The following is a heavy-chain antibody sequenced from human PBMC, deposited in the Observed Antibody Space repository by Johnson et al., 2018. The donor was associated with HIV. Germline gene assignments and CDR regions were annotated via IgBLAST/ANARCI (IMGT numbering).Heavy chain of an antibody. CDR3: AREREGYGLAFDI. Sequence: VQLMESGGGLVQPGGSLRLSCAASGLTVSSNYMSWVRQAPGKGLEWVSVIYSGGSTYYADSVKGRFTISRDNSKNTLYLQMNSLRAEDTAVYYCAREREGYGLAFDIWGQGTMVTVSS. D-gene: IGHD5-18*01. V-gene: IGHV3-66*01. CDR1: GLTVSSNY. CDR2: IYSGGST. J-gene: IGHJ3*02.